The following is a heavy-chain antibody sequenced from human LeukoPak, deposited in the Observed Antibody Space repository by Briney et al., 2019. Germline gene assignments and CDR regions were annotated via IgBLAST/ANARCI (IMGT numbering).Heavy chain of an antibody. J-gene: IGHJ6*03. CDR3: GRDALVGYFSYYYMDV. CDR2: ISNSGST. D-gene: IGHD2-15*01. Sequence: SETLFLTCTVSGGAITSHYWTWIRQSPAKGLEWIGDISNSGSTSYNPSLKSRVTVSIDTSKNQFSLKLSSVTAADTAVYYCGRDALVGYFSYYYMDVWGKGTTVTVSS. V-gene: IGHV4-59*11. CDR1: GGAITSHY.